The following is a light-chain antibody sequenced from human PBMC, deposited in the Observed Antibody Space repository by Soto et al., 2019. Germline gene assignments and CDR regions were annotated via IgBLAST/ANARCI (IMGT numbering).Light chain of an antibody. CDR2: AAS. CDR3: QRYDSAPRT. V-gene: IGKV1-27*01. Sequence: DIQMTQSPSSLSASVGDRVTITCRASQGIGNYLAWYQQKPGKVPKLLIYAASTLQSGVPSRFSGSGSGTDFTLTISSLQPEDVSTYYCQRYDSAPRTFGRGTKVELK. J-gene: IGKJ1*01. CDR1: QGIGNY.